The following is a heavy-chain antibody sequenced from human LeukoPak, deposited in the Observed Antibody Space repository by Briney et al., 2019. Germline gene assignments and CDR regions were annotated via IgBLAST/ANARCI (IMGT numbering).Heavy chain of an antibody. D-gene: IGHD1-26*01. CDR3: ARGTRELLDY. V-gene: IGHV4-59*01. J-gene: IGHJ4*02. Sequence: PETLSLTCTVSGGSISSYYWSWIRQPPGKGLEWIGYIYYSGSTNYNPSLKSRVTISVDTSKNQFSLRLSSVTAADTAVYYCARGTRELLDYWGQGTLVTVSS. CDR2: IYYSGST. CDR1: GGSISSYY.